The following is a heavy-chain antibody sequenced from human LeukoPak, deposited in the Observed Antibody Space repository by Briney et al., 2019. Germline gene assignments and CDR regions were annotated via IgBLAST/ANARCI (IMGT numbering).Heavy chain of an antibody. CDR2: INPNSGGT. D-gene: IGHD6-13*01. V-gene: IGHV1-2*02. J-gene: IGHJ5*02. CDR1: GYTFTGYY. Sequence: GASVKVSCKASGYTFTGYYLHWVRQAPGQGLEWMGWINPNSGGTNYAQKFQGRVTMTRDTSISTAYMELSRLRSDDTAVYYCARDVAAAGTWHWFDPWGQGTLVTVSS. CDR3: ARDVAAAGTWHWFDP.